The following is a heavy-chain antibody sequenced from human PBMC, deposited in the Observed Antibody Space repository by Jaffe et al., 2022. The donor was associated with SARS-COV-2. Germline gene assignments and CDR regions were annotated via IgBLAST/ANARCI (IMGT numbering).Heavy chain of an antibody. CDR2: ISAGGGNT. D-gene: IGHD3-3*01. V-gene: IGHV3-23*01. CDR1: GFTFRSYA. CDR3: AKEFSDFWLYYFDY. J-gene: IGHJ4*02. Sequence: EVQLLESGGGLVQPGGSLRLSCAASGFTFRSYAMSWVRQAPGKGLEWVSAISAGGGNTYYADSVKGRFTISRDNSKNTLYLQMNSLRAEDTAVYYCAKEFSDFWLYYFDYWGQGTLVTVSS.